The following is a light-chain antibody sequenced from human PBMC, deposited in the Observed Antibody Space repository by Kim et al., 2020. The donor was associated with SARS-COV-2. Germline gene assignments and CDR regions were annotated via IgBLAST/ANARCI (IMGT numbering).Light chain of an antibody. V-gene: IGLV3-1*01. CDR1: KLGDKY. Sequence: SYELTQEPSVSVSPGQTASITCSGDKLGDKYACWYQQKPGQSPVLVIYQDSKRPSGIPERFSGSNSGNTATLTISGTQAMDEADYYCQAWDSSIVV. CDR2: QDS. CDR3: QAWDSSIVV. J-gene: IGLJ2*01.